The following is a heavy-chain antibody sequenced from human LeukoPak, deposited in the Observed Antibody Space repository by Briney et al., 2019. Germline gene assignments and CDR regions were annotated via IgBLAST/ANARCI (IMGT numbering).Heavy chain of an antibody. J-gene: IGHJ4*02. Sequence: SGTLSLTCTVSGGSISSSSYYWGWIRQPPGKGLEWIGSIYYSGSTYYNPSLKSRVTISVDRSKNQFSLKLSSVTAADTAVYYCARAYGDYLTFDYWGQGTLVTVSS. CDR2: IYYSGST. CDR1: GGSISSSSYY. D-gene: IGHD4-17*01. CDR3: ARAYGDYLTFDY. V-gene: IGHV4-39*07.